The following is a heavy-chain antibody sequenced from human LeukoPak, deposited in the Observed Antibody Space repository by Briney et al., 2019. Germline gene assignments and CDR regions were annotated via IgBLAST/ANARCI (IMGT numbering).Heavy chain of an antibody. V-gene: IGHV3-9*01. CDR2: ISRNSGSI. D-gene: IGHD6-19*01. CDR1: GFTFDEHA. Sequence: GRSLRLSCVASGFTFDEHAMYWVRQRPGKGLEWVAGISRNSGSIGYADSVKGRFTISRDNAKNSLFLQMISPRPEDTALYYCARDSALRQWLPNWYFDLWGRGTLVTVSS. J-gene: IGHJ2*01. CDR3: ARDSALRQWLPNWYFDL.